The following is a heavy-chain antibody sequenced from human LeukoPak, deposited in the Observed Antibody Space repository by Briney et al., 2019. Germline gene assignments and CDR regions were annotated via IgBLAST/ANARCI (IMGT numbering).Heavy chain of an antibody. CDR2: IIPIFGTA. CDR1: GYTFTSYA. CDR3: ARGGDTSGYYLAYFDY. V-gene: IGHV1-69*05. J-gene: IGHJ4*02. Sequence: GASVKVSCKASGYTFTSYAINWVRQAPGQGLEWMGRIIPIFGTANYAQKFQGRVTITTDESTSTAYMDLSSLRSEDTAVYYCARGGDTSGYYLAYFDYWGQGTLVTVSS. D-gene: IGHD3-22*01.